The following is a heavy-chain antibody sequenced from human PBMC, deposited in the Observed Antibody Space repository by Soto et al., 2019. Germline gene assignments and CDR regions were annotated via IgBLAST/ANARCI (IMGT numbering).Heavy chain of an antibody. V-gene: IGHV1-69*01. CDR1: GGTFSSYA. Sequence: QVPLVQSGAEVKKPGSSVKVSCKASGGTFSSYAISWVRQAPGQGLEWMGGIIPIFGTANYAQKFQGRVTITADESTSTAYMELSSLRSEDTAVYYCAVPHGVTTPWFYYYGMEVWGQGTTVTVSS. CDR3: AVPHGVTTPWFYYYGMEV. J-gene: IGHJ6*02. CDR2: IIPIFGTA. D-gene: IGHD4-17*01.